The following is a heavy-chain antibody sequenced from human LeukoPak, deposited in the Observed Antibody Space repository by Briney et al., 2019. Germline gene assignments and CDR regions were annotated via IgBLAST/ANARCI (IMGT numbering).Heavy chain of an antibody. Sequence: GGSLRLSCAASGFTFDDYAMHWVRQVPGKGLEWVSGLSWNSGSIGYADSVKGRFTISRDNAKNSLYLQMNSLRAEDMAFYYCAKTAMVREGIDYWGQGTLVTVSS. CDR2: LSWNSGSI. CDR3: AKTAMVREGIDY. D-gene: IGHD5-18*01. CDR1: GFTFDDYA. J-gene: IGHJ4*02. V-gene: IGHV3-9*03.